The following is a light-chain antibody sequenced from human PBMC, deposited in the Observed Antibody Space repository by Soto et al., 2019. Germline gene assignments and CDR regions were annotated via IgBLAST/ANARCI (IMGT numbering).Light chain of an antibody. J-gene: IGLJ1*01. Sequence: QSVLTQPPSVSEAPGQRVTISCTGSSSNIGAGYEAHWYQQVPGTAPKLLIYDNNSRPSGVPDRFSGSKSGTSASLAITGRQAEDEGEYYCQSYDSSLSGYVFGTGTKLTVL. CDR2: DNN. V-gene: IGLV1-40*01. CDR3: QSYDSSLSGYV. CDR1: SSNIGAGYE.